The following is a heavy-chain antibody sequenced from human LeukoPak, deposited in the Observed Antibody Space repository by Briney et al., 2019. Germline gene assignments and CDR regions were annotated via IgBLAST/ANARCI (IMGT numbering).Heavy chain of an antibody. D-gene: IGHD3-16*02. J-gene: IGHJ4*02. Sequence: SETLSLTCAVYGGSFSGYYWSWIRQPPGKGLEWIGEINHNGSTNYNPSLKSRVTISVDTSKNQFSLKLSSVTAADTAVYYCARGGGVWGSYRLFDYWGQGTLVTVSS. V-gene: IGHV4-34*01. CDR3: ARGGGVWGSYRLFDY. CDR1: GGSFSGYY. CDR2: INHNGST.